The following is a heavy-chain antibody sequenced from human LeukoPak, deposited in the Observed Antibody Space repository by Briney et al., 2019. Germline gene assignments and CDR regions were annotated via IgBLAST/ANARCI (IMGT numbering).Heavy chain of an antibody. CDR2: ISQSGGT. Sequence: PSETLSLTCAVSGGSFSEYYWSWIRQPPGKGLEWIGEISQSGGTNYNPSLKTRVSISLDTSKNQFSLKVTSVTAADTAFYYCARTYDTNGYTSDYWGQGALVTVSS. V-gene: IGHV4-34*01. CDR1: GGSFSEYY. CDR3: ARTYDTNGYTSDY. D-gene: IGHD3-22*01. J-gene: IGHJ4*02.